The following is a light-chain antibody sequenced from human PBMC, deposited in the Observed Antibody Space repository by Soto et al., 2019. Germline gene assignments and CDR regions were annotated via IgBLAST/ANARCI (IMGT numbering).Light chain of an antibody. J-gene: IGLJ1*01. CDR1: SSNIGAGHD. CDR2: GDN. Sequence: QSVLTQPPSVSGAPGQRVSISCTGSSSNIGAGHDVHWYQQVPGTAPKLLIYGDNNRPSGVPDRFSASTSGTSASLAISGLQTEDEADYSCHSYDSSLGGFYVFGTGTKLTVL. CDR3: HSYDSSLGGFYV. V-gene: IGLV1-40*01.